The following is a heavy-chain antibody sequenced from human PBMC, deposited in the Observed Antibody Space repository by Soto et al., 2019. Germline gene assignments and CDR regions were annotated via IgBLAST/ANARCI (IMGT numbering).Heavy chain of an antibody. D-gene: IGHD6-19*01. CDR1: GFSLSTSGVG. V-gene: IGHV2-5*01. J-gene: IGHJ6*02. CDR3: AHWLHSSGWLFYYGMDV. Sequence: SGPTLVNPTQTLTLTCTFSGFSLSTSGVGVGWIRQPPGKALEWLALIYWNDDKRYSPSLKSRLTITKDTSKNQVVLTMTNMDPVDTATYYCAHWLHSSGWLFYYGMDVWGQGTTVTVSS. CDR2: IYWNDDK.